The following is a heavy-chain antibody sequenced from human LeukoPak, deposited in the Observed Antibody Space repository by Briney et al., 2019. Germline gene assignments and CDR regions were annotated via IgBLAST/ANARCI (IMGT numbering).Heavy chain of an antibody. D-gene: IGHD3-9*01. CDR2: ISAYNGNT. Sequence: GASVKVSFKASGYTFTSYGISWVRQAPGQGLEWMGWISAYNGNTNYAQKFQGRVTMTRDTSNSTAYMELSRLRSDDTAVYYCARVSSYYDILTGLQNYYYYYMDVWGKGTTVTISS. CDR3: ARVSSYYDILTGLQNYYYYYMDV. J-gene: IGHJ6*03. CDR1: GYTFTSYG. V-gene: IGHV1-18*01.